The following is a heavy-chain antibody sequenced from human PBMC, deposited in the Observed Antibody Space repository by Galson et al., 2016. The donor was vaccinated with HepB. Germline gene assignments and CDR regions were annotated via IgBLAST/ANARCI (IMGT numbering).Heavy chain of an antibody. J-gene: IGHJ2*01. CDR3: ARSRKYNSGWDGTRYLDP. CDR1: GYTFTSYD. V-gene: IGHV1-8*01. D-gene: IGHD6-19*01. Sequence: SVKVSCKASGYTFTSYDINWVRQATGQGLEWMGWMNPHSGNTGYAQKFQGRVTMTRNTSIGTAYMELSSLRSEDTAVFYCARSRKYNSGWDGTRYLDPWGRGTLVTVSS. CDR2: MNPHSGNT.